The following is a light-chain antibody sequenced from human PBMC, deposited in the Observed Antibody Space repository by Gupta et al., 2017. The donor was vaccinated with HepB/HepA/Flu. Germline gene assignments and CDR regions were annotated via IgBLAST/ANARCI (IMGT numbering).Light chain of an antibody. CDR2: WAS. Sequence: DILMTQSPYSLAVSLGERATINCKSSQNVLYSNNKGFLDWYQQKPGRPPKLLISWASTWESGVPDRFSGSGSGTDFTLTISSLQAEDVAVYYCQQDSNNPITFGQGTQMEIK. V-gene: IGKV4-1*01. J-gene: IGKJ5*01. CDR1: QNVLYSNNKGF. CDR3: QQDSNNPIT.